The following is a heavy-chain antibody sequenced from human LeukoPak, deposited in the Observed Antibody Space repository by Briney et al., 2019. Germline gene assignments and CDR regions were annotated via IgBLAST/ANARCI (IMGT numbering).Heavy chain of an antibody. J-gene: IGHJ5*02. CDR3: ARSRAFNSGAFDP. V-gene: IGHV4-61*01. CDR2: IYNGVNT. D-gene: IGHD1-26*01. Sequence: SETLSLTCTVSGASVSSASYWTWIRQPPGKGVEWIAHIYNGVNTNYNPSLKSRVTISVDTSKNQFSLRLNSMTAADTAVYYCARSRAFNSGAFDPWGQGSLVTVSS. CDR1: GASVSSASY.